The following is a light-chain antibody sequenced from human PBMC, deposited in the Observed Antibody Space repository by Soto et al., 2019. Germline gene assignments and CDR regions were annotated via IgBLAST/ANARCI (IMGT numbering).Light chain of an antibody. CDR2: GAS. CDR3: QQTYIIPRT. Sequence: DIQMTQSPPSLSASVGDSVTITCRASQNIISQLNWYQQKPGRAPLLLIYGASTMQSGAPSRFSGRGSGTDFSLTISSLQHEDFASYFCQQTYIIPRTFGQGTKVDIK. CDR1: QNIISQ. V-gene: IGKV1-39*01. J-gene: IGKJ1*01.